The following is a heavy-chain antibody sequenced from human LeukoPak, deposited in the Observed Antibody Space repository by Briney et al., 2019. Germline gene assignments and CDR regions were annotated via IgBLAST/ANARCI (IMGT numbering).Heavy chain of an antibody. J-gene: IGHJ4*02. CDR3: ARRAGAYSHPYDY. CDR2: IYHSGST. Sequence: SETLSLTCTVSGYSISSGYYWGWIRQPPGKGLEWIGSIYHSGSTYYNPSLKSRVTLSVDTSKNQFSLNLSSVTAADTAVYYCARRAGAYSHPYDYWGQGTLVTVSS. V-gene: IGHV4-38-2*02. D-gene: IGHD4/OR15-4a*01. CDR1: GYSISSGYY.